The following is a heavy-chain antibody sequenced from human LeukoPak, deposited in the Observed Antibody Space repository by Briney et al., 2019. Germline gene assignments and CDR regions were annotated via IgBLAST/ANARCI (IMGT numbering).Heavy chain of an antibody. CDR2: ISGSGGST. J-gene: IGHJ4*02. Sequence: GRSLRLSCAASGFTFSSYAMSWVRQAPGEGLEWVSAISGSGGSTYYADSVKGRFTISRDNSKNTLYLQMNSLRAEDTAVYDCAKDRIYDSSGYYFDYWGQGTLVTVSS. CDR3: AKDRIYDSSGYYFDY. D-gene: IGHD3-22*01. CDR1: GFTFSSYA. V-gene: IGHV3-23*01.